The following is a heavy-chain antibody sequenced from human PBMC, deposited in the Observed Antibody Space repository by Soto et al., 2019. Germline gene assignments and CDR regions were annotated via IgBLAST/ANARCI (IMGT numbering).Heavy chain of an antibody. J-gene: IGHJ4*02. CDR1: GGTFSSYT. V-gene: IGHV1-69*08. Sequence: QVQLVQSGAEVKKPGSSVKVSCKASGGTFSSYTISWVRQAPGQGLEWMGRIIPILGIANYAQKFHGRVTITADKSTSTAYMELSSLRSEDTAVYYCARDLGYCSGGSCYFLHYWCQGTLVTVSS. D-gene: IGHD2-15*01. CDR2: IIPILGIA. CDR3: ARDLGYCSGGSCYFLHY.